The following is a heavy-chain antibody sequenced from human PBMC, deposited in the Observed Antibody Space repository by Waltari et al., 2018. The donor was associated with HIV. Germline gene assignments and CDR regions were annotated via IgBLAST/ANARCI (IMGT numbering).Heavy chain of an antibody. J-gene: IGHJ4*02. CDR1: GGSISSSSYY. CDR2: IYYSGRT. V-gene: IGHV4-39*01. D-gene: IGHD3-9*01. Sequence: QLQLQESGPGLVKPSETLSLTCTVSGGSISSSSYYWGWIRQPPGKGLEWIGSIYYSGRTYYNPSLKSRVTISVDTSKNQFSLKLSSVTAADTAVYYCARLLTGYYYFDYWGQGTLVTVSS. CDR3: ARLLTGYYYFDY.